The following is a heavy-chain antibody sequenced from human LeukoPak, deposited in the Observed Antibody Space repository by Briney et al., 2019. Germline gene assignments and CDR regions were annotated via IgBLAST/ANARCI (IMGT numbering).Heavy chain of an antibody. CDR2: ISGSGGST. D-gene: IGHD3-10*01. V-gene: IGHV3-23*01. CDR3: AKGGAMVRGVISRWYFDL. J-gene: IGHJ2*01. CDR1: GFTLSSYA. Sequence: PGGSLSLSCAASGFTLSSYAMSWVRQAPGKGLEWFSAISGSGGSTYYADSVKGRFTISRDNSKNTLYLQMNSLRAEDTAVYYCAKGGAMVRGVISRWYFDLWGRGTLVTVSS.